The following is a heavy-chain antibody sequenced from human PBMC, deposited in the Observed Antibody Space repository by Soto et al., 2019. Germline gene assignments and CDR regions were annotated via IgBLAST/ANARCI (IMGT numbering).Heavy chain of an antibody. CDR1: GYTFTGYY. Sequence: RASVKVSCKASGYTFTGYYMHWVRQAPGQGLEWMGWINPNSGATNYAQKFQGWVTMTRDTSISTAHMEVSRLRSDDTTVYYCARGVSMVRGVIAPGMDVWGQGTPVTVYS. V-gene: IGHV1-2*04. CDR3: ARGVSMVRGVIAPGMDV. D-gene: IGHD3-10*01. CDR2: INPNSGAT. J-gene: IGHJ6*02.